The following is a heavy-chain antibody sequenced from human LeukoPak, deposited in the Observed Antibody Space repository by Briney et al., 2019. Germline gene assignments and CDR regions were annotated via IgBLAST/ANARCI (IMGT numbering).Heavy chain of an antibody. CDR2: ISGSGGST. D-gene: IGHD2-21*02. V-gene: IGHV3-23*01. CDR1: GFTFSSYA. CDR3: AKAGARVYCGGDCYSDY. J-gene: IGHJ4*02. Sequence: GGSLRLSCAASGFTFSSYAMSWVRQAPGKGLEWVSAISGSGGSTYYADSVKGRFTIPRDNSKNTLYLQMNSLRAEDTAVYYCAKAGARVYCGGDCYSDYWGQGTLVTVSS.